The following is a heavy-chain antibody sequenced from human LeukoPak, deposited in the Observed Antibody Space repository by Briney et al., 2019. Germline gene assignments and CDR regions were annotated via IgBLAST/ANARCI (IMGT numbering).Heavy chain of an antibody. CDR1: GYTFTSYD. CDR3: ASRSPHTNYDILTGSFPPDAFDI. V-gene: IGHV1-8*01. Sequence: ASVKVSCKASGYTFTSYDINWVRQATGQGLEWMGWMNPNSGNKGYAQKFQGRVTMTRNTSISTAYMELSSLISEDTAVYYCASRSPHTNYDILTGSFPPDAFDIWGQGTMVTVSS. D-gene: IGHD3-9*01. J-gene: IGHJ3*02. CDR2: MNPNSGNK.